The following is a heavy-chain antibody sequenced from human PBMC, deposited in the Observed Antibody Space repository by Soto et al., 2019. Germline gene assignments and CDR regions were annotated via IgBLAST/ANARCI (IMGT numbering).Heavy chain of an antibody. CDR1: GYTFSSYG. CDR2: ISVHNGYT. J-gene: IGHJ4*02. CDR3: ARLEHNFGPHDY. V-gene: IGHV1-18*01. D-gene: IGHD1-1*01. Sequence: QVQLAQSVAEVKKPGASVTVSCKASGYTFSSYGISWVRQAPGQGLEWVGWISVHNGYTKYATELQGRVTMTTDTSTSTAYMELRSLRSDDSAVYYCARLEHNFGPHDYWGQGTLVTVTS.